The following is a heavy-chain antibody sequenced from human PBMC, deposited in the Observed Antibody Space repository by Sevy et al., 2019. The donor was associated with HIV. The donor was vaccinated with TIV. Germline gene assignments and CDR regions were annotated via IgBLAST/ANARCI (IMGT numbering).Heavy chain of an antibody. CDR3: ATGGSLFQH. D-gene: IGHD3-16*01. Sequence: VGSLRISCAASGFNFSNVWMSWIRQAPGKGLEGVGHVKSKTEGGTTDYAAPVRGRFAISRDDSKNTLYLEMTSLKTEDTAVYYCATGGSLFQHWGQGTLVTVSS. J-gene: IGHJ1*01. V-gene: IGHV3-15*01. CDR2: VKSKTEGGTT. CDR1: GFNFSNVW.